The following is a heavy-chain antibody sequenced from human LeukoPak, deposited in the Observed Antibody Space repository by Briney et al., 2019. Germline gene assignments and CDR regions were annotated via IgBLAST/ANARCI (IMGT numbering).Heavy chain of an antibody. J-gene: IGHJ3*02. CDR1: GFTFSNYA. CDR2: ISGSGGST. Sequence: KTGGSLRLSCAASGFTFSNYARSWVRQAPGKGLEWVSAISGSGGSTYYADSVKGRFTISRDNSKNTLYLQMNSLRAEDTAVYYCAKMGPDAFDIWGQGTMVTVSS. V-gene: IGHV3-23*01. CDR3: AKMGPDAFDI.